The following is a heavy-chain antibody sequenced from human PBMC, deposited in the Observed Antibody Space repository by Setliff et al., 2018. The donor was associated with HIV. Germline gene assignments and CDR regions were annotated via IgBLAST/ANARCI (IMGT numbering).Heavy chain of an antibody. V-gene: IGHV4-34*01. CDR3: ARGPVLVTQSSGSFYKGLDH. CDR1: GGSLSDYY. D-gene: IGHD3-10*01. Sequence: PSETLSLTCGVYGGSLSDYYWNWIRQPPGKGLEWIAEINHSGSTNYNPSLKSRATISVDTSQNQLSLKLSSVTAADTAMYYCARGPVLVTQSSGSFYKGLDHWGQGTLVTVSS. J-gene: IGHJ4*02. CDR2: INHSGST.